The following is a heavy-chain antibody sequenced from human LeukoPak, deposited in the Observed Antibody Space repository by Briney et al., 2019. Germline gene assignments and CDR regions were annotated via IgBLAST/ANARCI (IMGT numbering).Heavy chain of an antibody. CDR1: GYTFTNFY. Sequence: ASVKVSCKASGYTFTNFYIHWVRQAPGQGLEWMGTINPNGGSTRYAQKFQGRVTMTRDTSTNTVYMDLSSLRSEDTAVYYCASEGRGSGSYYLFDYWGQGTLVTVSS. J-gene: IGHJ4*02. V-gene: IGHV1-46*01. CDR3: ASEGRGSGSYYLFDY. CDR2: INPNGGST. D-gene: IGHD3-10*01.